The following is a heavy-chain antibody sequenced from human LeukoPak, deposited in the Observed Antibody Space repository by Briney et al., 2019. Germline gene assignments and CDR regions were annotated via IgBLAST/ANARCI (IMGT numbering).Heavy chain of an antibody. CDR2: IYYSGST. CDR1: RGSISSSTYY. Sequence: SSETLSLTCTVSRGSISSSTYYWGWIRQPPGKGLEWVGSIYYSGSTYYNPSLKSRVTISVDTSKNQFSLKLSSVTAADTAVYYCARVASKWELKYYYYYMDVWGKGTTVTVS. CDR3: ARVASKWELKYYYYYMDV. V-gene: IGHV4-39*07. D-gene: IGHD1-26*01. J-gene: IGHJ6*03.